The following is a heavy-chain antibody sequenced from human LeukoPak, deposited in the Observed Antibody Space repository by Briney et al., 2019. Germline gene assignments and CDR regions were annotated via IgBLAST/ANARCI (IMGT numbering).Heavy chain of an antibody. CDR2: ISSSSSYI. V-gene: IGHV3-21*01. J-gene: IGHJ4*02. D-gene: IGHD2-2*02. Sequence: PGGSLRLSCAASGFTFSSYSMNWVRQAPGKGLEWVSSISSSSSYIYYADSVKGRFTISRDNAKNSLYLQMNSLRAEDTAVYYCARGQFDLGYCSSTSCYNVYFDYWGQGTLVTVSS. CDR1: GFTFSSYS. CDR3: ARGQFDLGYCSSTSCYNVYFDY.